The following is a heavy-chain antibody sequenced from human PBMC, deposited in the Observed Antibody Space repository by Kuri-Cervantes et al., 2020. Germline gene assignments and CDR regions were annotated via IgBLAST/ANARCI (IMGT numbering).Heavy chain of an antibody. CDR3: ARDARGYIYGYGEH. V-gene: IGHV3-33*08. J-gene: IGHJ4*02. CDR1: GFTLSSYW. D-gene: IGHD5-18*01. CDR2: IRYDESNK. Sequence: LSLTCAASGFTLSSYWMHWVRQAPGKGLEWVAFIRYDESNKYYADSVEGRFTISRDNSKNTLYLQMNSLRVEDTAVYFCARDARGYIYGYGEHWGQGTLVTVSS.